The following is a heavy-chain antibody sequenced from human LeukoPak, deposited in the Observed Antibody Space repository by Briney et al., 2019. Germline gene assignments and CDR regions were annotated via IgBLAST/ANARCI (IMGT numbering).Heavy chain of an antibody. CDR1: GFTFSNAW. CDR3: TTIVYDYVWGSYRPRPH. D-gene: IGHD3-16*02. J-gene: IGHJ4*02. Sequence: GGSLRLSCAASGFTFSNAWMSWVRQAPGKGGEWGGRIKSKTDGGTTDYAPPVKGRFTISRDDSKNTLYLQMNRLQTADTAVYYCTTIVYDYVWGSYRPRPHWGPGNLVTVSS. V-gene: IGHV3-15*01. CDR2: IKSKTDGGTT.